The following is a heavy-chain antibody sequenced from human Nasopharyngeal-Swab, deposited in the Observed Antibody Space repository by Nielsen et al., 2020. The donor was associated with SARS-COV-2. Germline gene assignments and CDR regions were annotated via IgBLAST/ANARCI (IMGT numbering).Heavy chain of an antibody. CDR2: IGDKDHNYAT. CDR1: RLLFSAPA. Sequence: GGSLRLSCAASRLLFSAPAIHWVRPASGEGREWVGRIGDKDHNYATTYGASVQGRFTISRDDSKNTAFLQMDSLKTEDTALYYCTTDFYFDYWGQGTLVTVSS. J-gene: IGHJ4*02. V-gene: IGHV3-73*01. CDR3: TTDFYFDY.